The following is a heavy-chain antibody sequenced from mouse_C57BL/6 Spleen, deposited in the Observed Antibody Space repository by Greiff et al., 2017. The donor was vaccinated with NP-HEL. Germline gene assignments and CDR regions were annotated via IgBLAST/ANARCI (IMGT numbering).Heavy chain of an antibody. CDR2: ISSGSSTI. J-gene: IGHJ4*01. Sequence: EVHLVEPGGGLVKPGGSLKFSCAASGFTFSDYGMHWVRQAPGKGLEWVAYISSGSSTIYYAETVKGRFTIARDNAKNTLFLQMNSLRSEDTAMYYWARRYYYGNYAMDYWGQGTSVTVSS. CDR3: ARRYYYGNYAMDY. V-gene: IGHV5-17*01. CDR1: GFTFSDYG. D-gene: IGHD1-1*01.